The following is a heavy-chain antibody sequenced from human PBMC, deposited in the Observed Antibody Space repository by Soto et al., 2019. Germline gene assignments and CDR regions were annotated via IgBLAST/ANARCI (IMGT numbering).Heavy chain of an antibody. J-gene: IGHJ4*02. V-gene: IGHV3-33*08. CDR2: IYYDGNNK. Sequence: QVQLVESGGGVVQPGKSLRLSCAAAGFTFSSYGMHWVRQAPGKGLEWLAMIYYDGNNKYYADSVKGRFTISRDNSRNTLYPQMNRLRAEDTGIYYCARVGGTVTSDFWGQGTLVNVSS. CDR3: ARVGGTVTSDF. CDR1: GFTFSSYG. D-gene: IGHD4-17*01.